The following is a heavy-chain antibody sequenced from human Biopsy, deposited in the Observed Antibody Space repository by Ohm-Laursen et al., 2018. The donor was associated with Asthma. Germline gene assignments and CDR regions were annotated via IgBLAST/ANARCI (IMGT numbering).Heavy chain of an antibody. CDR3: AKDINWDIRYFDL. J-gene: IGHJ2*01. CDR2: ISWNSVSI. V-gene: IGHV3-9*01. CDR1: GFNFVDYG. Sequence: SLRLACAASGFNFVDYGMNWVRQGPGKGLEWVAGISWNSVSIAYADSVRGRFTISRDNAKTSLYLQMNSLRDGDTAVYFCAKDINWDIRYFDLWGRGTLVTVSS. D-gene: IGHD7-27*01.